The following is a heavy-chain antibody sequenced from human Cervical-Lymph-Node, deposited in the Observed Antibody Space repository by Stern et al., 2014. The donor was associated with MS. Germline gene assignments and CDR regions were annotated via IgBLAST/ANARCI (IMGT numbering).Heavy chain of an antibody. CDR1: GGSISSGGYY. D-gene: IGHD3-22*01. Sequence: QLQLQESGPGLVKPSQTLSLTCTVSGGSISSGGYYWSWIRQHPGKGLEGIGYIYYSGSTYYNPSLKSRVTISVDTSKNQFSLKLSSVTAADTAVYYCARTYDSSADAFDIWGQGTMVTVSS. J-gene: IGHJ3*02. CDR3: ARTYDSSADAFDI. V-gene: IGHV4-31*03. CDR2: IYYSGST.